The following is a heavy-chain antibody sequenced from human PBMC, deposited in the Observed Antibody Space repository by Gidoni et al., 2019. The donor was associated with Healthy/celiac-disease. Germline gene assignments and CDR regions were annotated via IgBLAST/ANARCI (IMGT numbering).Heavy chain of an antibody. V-gene: IGHV4-39*01. CDR1: GGSISSSSYY. Sequence: QLQLQESGPGLVKPSETLSLTCTVSGGSISSSSYYWGWIRQPPGKGLEWIGSIYYSGSTYYNPSLKSRVTISVDTSKNQFSLKLSSVTAADTAVYYCARLPDDWGRITMIVADYWGQGTLVTVYS. CDR2: IYYSGST. CDR3: ARLPDDWGRITMIVADY. J-gene: IGHJ4*02. D-gene: IGHD3-22*01.